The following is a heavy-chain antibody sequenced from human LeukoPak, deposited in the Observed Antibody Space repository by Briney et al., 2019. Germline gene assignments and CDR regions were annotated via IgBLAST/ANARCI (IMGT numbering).Heavy chain of an antibody. CDR2: IYHSGST. V-gene: IGHV4-30-2*01. D-gene: IGHD4-17*01. J-gene: IGHJ4*02. CDR3: ASSNDYGDYGEIDY. CDR1: GGYISSGGYS. Sequence: PSETLSLTCAVSGGYISSGGYSWSWIRQPPGKGLEWIGYIYHSGSTYYNPSLKSRVTISVDRSKNQFSLKLSSVTAADTAVYYCASSNDYGDYGEIDYWGQGTLVTVSS.